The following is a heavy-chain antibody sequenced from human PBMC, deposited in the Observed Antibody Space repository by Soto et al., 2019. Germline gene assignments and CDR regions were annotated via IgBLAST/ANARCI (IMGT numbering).Heavy chain of an antibody. Sequence: QITLKESGPTLVKPTQTLTLTCTFSGFSLSTSGVGVGWIRQPPGKALEWLALIYWNDDKRYSPSLKSRLTIPKDTSKNPVVLTMTNMDPVDTATYYCAHTYYYDSSGYYWYWGQGTLVTVSS. CDR2: IYWNDDK. J-gene: IGHJ4*02. CDR3: AHTYYYDSSGYYWY. D-gene: IGHD3-22*01. V-gene: IGHV2-5*01. CDR1: GFSLSTSGVG.